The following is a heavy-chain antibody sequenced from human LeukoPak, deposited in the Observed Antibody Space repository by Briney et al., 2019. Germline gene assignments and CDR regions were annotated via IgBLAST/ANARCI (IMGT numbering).Heavy chain of an antibody. CDR2: IKSKKDGETT. J-gene: IGHJ4*02. V-gene: IGHV3-15*01. D-gene: IGHD1-26*01. CDR1: GFSFTNAW. CDR3: AKGAPGGTYFDY. Sequence: GGSPRLSCATSGFSFTNAWMTWVRQAPGKGLEWVGRIKSKKDGETTDYAAPVKGRFTMSRDDSKNTLYLQMNSLNTDDTAVYYCAKGAPGGTYFDYWGQGTLVTVSS.